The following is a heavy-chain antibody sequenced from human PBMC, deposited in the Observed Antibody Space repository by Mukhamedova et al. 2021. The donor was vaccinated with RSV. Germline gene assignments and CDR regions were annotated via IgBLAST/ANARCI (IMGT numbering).Heavy chain of an antibody. CDR2: MNPNSGNT. V-gene: IGHV1-8*01. CDR1: G. CDR3: ARGDILTGYYISDY. D-gene: IGHD3-9*01. Sequence: GINWVRQATGQGLEWMGWMNPNSGNTGYAQKFQGRVTMTRNTSISTAYMELSSLRSEDTAVYYCARGDILTGYYISDYWGQEPWSP. J-gene: IGHJ4*01.